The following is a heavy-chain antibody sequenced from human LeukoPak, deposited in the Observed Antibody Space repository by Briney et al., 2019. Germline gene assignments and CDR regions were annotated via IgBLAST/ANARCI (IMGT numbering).Heavy chain of an antibody. CDR1: GGSIRNSTYY. D-gene: IGHD2-2*01. V-gene: IGHV4-39*01. J-gene: IGHJ5*02. CDR2: IDYGGST. Sequence: PSETLSLTCTVSGGSIRNSTYYWGWIRQPPGKGLEWIGNIDYGGSTHYNPSLKSRVTISVDTSKNQFSLKLSSVTAADTAVYYCARHAVVVPAAIDHGWFDPWGQGTLVTVSS. CDR3: ARHAVVVPAAIDHGWFDP.